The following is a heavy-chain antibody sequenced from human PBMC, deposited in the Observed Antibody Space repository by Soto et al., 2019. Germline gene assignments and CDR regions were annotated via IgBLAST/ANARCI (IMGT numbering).Heavy chain of an antibody. CDR1: GYTFTSYD. J-gene: IGHJ3*02. CDR3: ARVKAYTVGAFDI. CDR2: MNPNSGNT. V-gene: IGHV1-8*01. Sequence: ASVKVSCKASGYTFTSYDINWVRQATGQGLEWMGWMNPNSGNTGYAQKFQGRVTMTRNTSISTAYMELSSLRSEDTAVYYCARVKAYTVGAFDIWGQGTMVTAS. D-gene: IGHD3-16*01.